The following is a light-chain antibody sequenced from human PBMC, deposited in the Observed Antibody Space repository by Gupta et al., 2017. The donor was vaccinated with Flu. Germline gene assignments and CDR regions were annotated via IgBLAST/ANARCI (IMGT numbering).Light chain of an antibody. CDR2: ERS. CDR1: DLGKMS. V-gene: IGLV3-1*01. Sequence: PVPTVTITCSGDDLGKMSPCWYLQKTGQSPVLLIYERSKRPSGISDRFSGSLSGNTATLTITGTQALDEADYYCQASDSSDRYVFGSGTMVTVL. CDR3: QASDSSDRYV. J-gene: IGLJ1*01.